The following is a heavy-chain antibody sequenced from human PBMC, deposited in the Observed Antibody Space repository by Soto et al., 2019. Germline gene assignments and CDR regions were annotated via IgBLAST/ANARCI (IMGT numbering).Heavy chain of an antibody. V-gene: IGHV3-30-3*01. CDR1: GFTFSSYA. Sequence: GGSLRLSCAGSGFTFSSYAMHWVRQAPGKGLEWVAVISFDGNNEYYADSVKGRFTISRDSSKNTLFLQMNSLRPEDTAVYYCAREWSRYVGSYYGMDVWGQGTTVTVSS. D-gene: IGHD3-10*01. CDR3: AREWSRYVGSYYGMDV. J-gene: IGHJ6*02. CDR2: ISFDGNNE.